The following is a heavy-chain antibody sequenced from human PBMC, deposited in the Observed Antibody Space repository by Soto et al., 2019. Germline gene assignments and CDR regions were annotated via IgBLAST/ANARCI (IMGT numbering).Heavy chain of an antibody. CDR1: GGSVSSGSYY. D-gene: IGHD1-1*01. CDR3: ARGNWNLYFDY. V-gene: IGHV4-61*01. CDR2: SYYSGST. Sequence: QVQLQESGPGLVKPSETLSLTCTVSGGSVSSGSYYWSWIRQPPGKGLEWIGYSYYSGSTNYNPSLKSRVTISVDTAKNHFSLKLSSVTAADTAVYYCARGNWNLYFDYWGQGTLVTVSS. J-gene: IGHJ4*02.